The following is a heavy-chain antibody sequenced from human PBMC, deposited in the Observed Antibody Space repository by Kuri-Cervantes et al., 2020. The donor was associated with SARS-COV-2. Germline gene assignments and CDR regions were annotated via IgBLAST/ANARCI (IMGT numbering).Heavy chain of an antibody. J-gene: IGHJ6*02. D-gene: IGHD3-16*01. CDR1: GFTFSSCD. CDR2: IGTAGNT. Sequence: ESLMISFAASGFTFSSCDMHWVRQATGKGLEWVSAIGTAGNTYYPVSVKGRFTISRVNAKNSLYLQMHSLRAGDTDVYYCARDLGGPRFGGMDVWGQGTTVTVSS. CDR3: ARDLGGPRFGGMDV. V-gene: IGHV3-13*01.